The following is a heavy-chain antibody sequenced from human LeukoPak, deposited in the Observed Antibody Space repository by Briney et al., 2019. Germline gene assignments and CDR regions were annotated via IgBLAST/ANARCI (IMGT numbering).Heavy chain of an antibody. D-gene: IGHD1-14*01. CDR1: GFTFSNYE. Sequence: QTGGSLRLSCAASGFTFSNYEMNWVRQAPGKGLEWVSYIHGSGRVIHYADSVKGRFTISRDNAKNSLYLQMNSLRAEDTAVYYCVRESPDPLDSWGQGTQVTVSS. CDR2: IHGSGRVI. V-gene: IGHV3-48*03. J-gene: IGHJ4*02. CDR3: VRESPDPLDS.